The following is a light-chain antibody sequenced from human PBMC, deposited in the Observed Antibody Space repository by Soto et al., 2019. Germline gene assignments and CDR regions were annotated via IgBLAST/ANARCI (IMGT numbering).Light chain of an antibody. Sequence: EIVLTQSPLSLPVTPGEPASISCRSSRTLLHSNGYYYLDWYLQKPGQSPQLLIYLGSNRASGVPDRFSGSGSGTDFTLTISRVEAEEVGVYFCAQGLATPFTFGGGTKVDFK. J-gene: IGKJ4*01. CDR2: LGS. V-gene: IGKV2-28*01. CDR1: RTLLHSNGYYY. CDR3: AQGLATPFT.